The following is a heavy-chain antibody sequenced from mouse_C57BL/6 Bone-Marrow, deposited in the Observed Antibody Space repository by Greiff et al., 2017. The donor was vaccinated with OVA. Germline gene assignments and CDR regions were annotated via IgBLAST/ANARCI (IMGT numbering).Heavy chain of an antibody. CDR2: IDPENGDT. D-gene: IGHD1-1*01. V-gene: IGHV14-4*01. CDR3: TPYYYGSSYGY. Sequence: EVQVVESGAELVRPGYTFKLSCTASGFNIKDDYMHWVKQRPEQGLEWIGWIDPENGDTEYASKFQGKATITADTSSNTAYLQLSSLTSEDTAVYYCTPYYYGSSYGYWGQGTTLTVSS. CDR1: GFNIKDDY. J-gene: IGHJ2*01.